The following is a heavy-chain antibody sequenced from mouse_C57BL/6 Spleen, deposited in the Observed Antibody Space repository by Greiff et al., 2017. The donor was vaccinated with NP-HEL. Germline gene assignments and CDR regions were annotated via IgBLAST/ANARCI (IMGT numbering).Heavy chain of an antibody. CDR1: GYTFTSYD. CDR3: ARGSAYAGSFYFDY. V-gene: IGHV1-85*01. J-gene: IGHJ2*01. CDR2: LYPRDGST. D-gene: IGHD1-1*01. Sequence: QVQLQQSGPELVKPGASVKLSCKASGYTFTSYDINWVKRRPGQGLEWIGWLYPRDGSTKYNETFKDKATLTVDTSSSTEYMELHSLTSEDTAAYICARGSAYAGSFYFDYWGQGTTLTVSS.